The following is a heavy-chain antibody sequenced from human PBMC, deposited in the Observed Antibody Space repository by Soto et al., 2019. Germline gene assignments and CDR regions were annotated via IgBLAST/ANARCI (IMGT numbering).Heavy chain of an antibody. CDR2: IDPSDSYT. D-gene: IGHD3-10*01. Sequence: GAALKISCKGSGYSFTSYWISWVRQMPGKGLEWMGRIDPSDSYTNYSPSFQGHVTISADKSISTAYLQWSSLKASDTAMYYCARGSGFLESRAFDIWGQGTMVTVSS. CDR1: GYSFTSYW. CDR3: ARGSGFLESRAFDI. V-gene: IGHV5-10-1*01. J-gene: IGHJ3*02.